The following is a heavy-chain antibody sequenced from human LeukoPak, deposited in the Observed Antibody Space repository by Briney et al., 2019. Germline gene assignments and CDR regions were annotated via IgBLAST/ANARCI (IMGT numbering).Heavy chain of an antibody. Sequence: GGSLRLSCAASGFTFSRYAMSWVRQAPGKGLEWVSVISSSGGSTYYADSVKGRFTISRDNSKNTLYLQMNSLRAEDTAVYYCAKDPSGPVVAATQSWFDPWGQGTLVTVSS. J-gene: IGHJ5*01. CDR1: GFTFSRYA. D-gene: IGHD2-15*01. CDR3: AKDPSGPVVAATQSWFDP. CDR2: ISSSGGST. V-gene: IGHV3-23*01.